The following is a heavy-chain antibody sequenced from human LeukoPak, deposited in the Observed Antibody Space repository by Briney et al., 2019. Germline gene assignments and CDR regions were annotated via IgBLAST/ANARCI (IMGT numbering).Heavy chain of an antibody. CDR2: IVVGSGNT. CDR1: GFSFTSSA. J-gene: IGHJ6*02. Sequence: SVKVSCTASGFSFTSSAMQWVRQARGQRLEWIGWIVVGSGNTNYAQKFQERVTITRDMSTSTAYMELSSLRSEDTAVYYCAATYYYDTDYYYGMDVWGQGTTVTVSS. V-gene: IGHV1-58*02. CDR3: AATYYYDTDYYYGMDV. D-gene: IGHD3-22*01.